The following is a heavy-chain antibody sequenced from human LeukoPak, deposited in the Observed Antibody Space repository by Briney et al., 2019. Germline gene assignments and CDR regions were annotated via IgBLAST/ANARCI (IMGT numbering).Heavy chain of an antibody. V-gene: IGHV1-46*01. Sequence: ASVKVSCKASGYTFTSYYMHWVRQAPGQGLEWMGIINPSGGSTSYAQKFQGRVTMTRDTSTSAVYMELSSLRSEDTAVYYCARDSYDILTGYHTPPDYWGQGTLVTVSS. CDR2: INPSGGST. CDR3: ARDSYDILTGYHTPPDY. J-gene: IGHJ4*02. D-gene: IGHD3-9*01. CDR1: GYTFTSYY.